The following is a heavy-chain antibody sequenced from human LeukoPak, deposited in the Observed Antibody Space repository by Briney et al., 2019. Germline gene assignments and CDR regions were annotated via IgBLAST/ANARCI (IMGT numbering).Heavy chain of an antibody. V-gene: IGHV3-30*02. CDR1: GFTLSSYG. CDR3: AKDHVVGATGFGY. D-gene: IGHD1-26*01. J-gene: IGHJ4*02. CDR2: IWYDGSNK. Sequence: PGGSLRLSCAASGFTLSSYGMHWVRQAPGKGLEWVAVIWYDGSNKYYADSVKGRFTISRDNSKNTLYLQMNSLRAEDTAVYYCAKDHVVGATGFGYWGQGTLVTVSS.